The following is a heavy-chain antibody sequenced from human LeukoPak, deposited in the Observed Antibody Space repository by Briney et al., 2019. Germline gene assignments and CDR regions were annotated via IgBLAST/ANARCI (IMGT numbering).Heavy chain of an antibody. Sequence: GGSLRLSCAASGLTFSSYAMHWVRQAPGKGLEWVAVISYDGSNKYYADSVKGRFTISRDNSKNTLYLQMNSLRAEDTAVYYCAREGGDIVVVPAAPNWFDPWGQGTLVTVSS. CDR2: ISYDGSNK. D-gene: IGHD2-2*01. J-gene: IGHJ5*02. CDR3: AREGGDIVVVPAAPNWFDP. V-gene: IGHV3-30-3*01. CDR1: GLTFSSYA.